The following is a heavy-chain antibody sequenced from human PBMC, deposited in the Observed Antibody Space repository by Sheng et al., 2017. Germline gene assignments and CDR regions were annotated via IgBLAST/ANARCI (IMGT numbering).Heavy chain of an antibody. J-gene: IGHJ4*02. Sequence: QVQLQQWGAGLLKPSETLSLTCAVYGGSFSGYYWSWIRQPPGKGLEWIGEINHSGSTNYNPSLKSRVTISVDTSKNQFSLKLSSVTAADTAVYYCARGKYYYDSSGYYFYDYWGQGTLVTVSS. CDR1: GGSFSGYY. D-gene: IGHD3-22*01. CDR2: INHSGST. V-gene: IGHV4-34*01. CDR3: ARGKYYYDSSGYYFYDY.